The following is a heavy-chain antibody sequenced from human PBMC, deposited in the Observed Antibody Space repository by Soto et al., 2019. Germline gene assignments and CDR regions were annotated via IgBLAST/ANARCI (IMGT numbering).Heavy chain of an antibody. Sequence: QVQLQESGPGLVKPSQTLSLTCTVSGGSISSGGYYWSWIRQHPGKGLEWIGSIYYSGSTYYNPSPXRXXTLSVDTSKNQFSLKLSSVTAADTAAYYCARGVLHWGQGTLVTVSS. V-gene: IGHV4-31*03. CDR3: ARGVLH. CDR2: IYYSGST. J-gene: IGHJ4*02. D-gene: IGHD3-16*01. CDR1: GGSISSGGYY.